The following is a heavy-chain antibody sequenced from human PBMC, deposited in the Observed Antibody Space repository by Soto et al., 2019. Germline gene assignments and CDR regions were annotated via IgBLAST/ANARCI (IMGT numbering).Heavy chain of an antibody. CDR3: TTDPPNAVAAQPYGMDV. V-gene: IGHV3-15*07. J-gene: IGHJ6*02. Sequence: GGSLRLSCAASGFTFSNAGMNWVRQAPGKGLEWVGRIKSKTDGGTTDYAAPVKGRFTISRDDSKNTLYLQMNSLKTEDTAVYYCTTDPPNAVAAQPYGMDVWGQGTTVTVSS. D-gene: IGHD6-19*01. CDR2: IKSKTDGGTT. CDR1: GFTFSNAG.